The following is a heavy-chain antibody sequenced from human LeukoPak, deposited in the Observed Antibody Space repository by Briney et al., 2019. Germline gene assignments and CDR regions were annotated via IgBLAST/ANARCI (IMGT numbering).Heavy chain of an antibody. J-gene: IGHJ5*02. V-gene: IGHV1-69*13. CDR2: IIPIFGTA. CDR1: GGTFSSYA. CDR3: ARDLAGWSWFDP. D-gene: IGHD6-19*01. Sequence: RASVKVSCKASGGTFSSYAISWVRQAPGQGLEWMGGIIPIFGTANYAQKFQGRVTITADESTSTAYMELSSLRSEDTAVYYCARDLAGWSWFDPWGQGTLVTVSS.